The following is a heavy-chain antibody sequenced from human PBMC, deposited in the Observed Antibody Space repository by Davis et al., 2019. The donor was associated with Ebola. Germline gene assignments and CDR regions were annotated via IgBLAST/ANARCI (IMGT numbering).Heavy chain of an antibody. CDR1: GFTFSSYS. CDR3: ARGGGYYRWGDAFDI. Sequence: PGGSLRLSCAASGFTFSSYSMNWVRQAPGKGLEWVSYISSSSSTIYYADSVKGRFTISRDNAKNSLYLQMNSLRDEDTAVYYCARGGGYYRWGDAFDIWGQGTMVTVSS. CDR2: ISSSSSTI. J-gene: IGHJ3*02. V-gene: IGHV3-48*02. D-gene: IGHD1-26*01.